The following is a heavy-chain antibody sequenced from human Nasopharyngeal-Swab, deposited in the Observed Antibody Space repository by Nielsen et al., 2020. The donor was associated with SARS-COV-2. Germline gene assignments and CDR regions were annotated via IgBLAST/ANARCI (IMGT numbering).Heavy chain of an antibody. CDR2: IYYSGST. D-gene: IGHD5-24*01. J-gene: IGHJ5*02. CDR3: ARERTDGYNVSFDPYNWFDP. V-gene: IGHV4-59*01. Sequence: WVRKPPGKGLEWIGYIYYSGSTNYNPSLKSRVTISVDTSKNQFSLKLSSVTAADTAVYYCARERTDGYNVSFDPYNWFDPWGQGTLVTVSS.